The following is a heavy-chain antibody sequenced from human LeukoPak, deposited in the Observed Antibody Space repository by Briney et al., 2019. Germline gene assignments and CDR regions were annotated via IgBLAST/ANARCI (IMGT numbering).Heavy chain of an antibody. D-gene: IGHD1-20*01. V-gene: IGHV4-31*03. J-gene: IGHJ3*02. CDR2: IYYSGST. CDR3: AGESGITGTNDAFDI. CDR1: GGSISSGGYS. Sequence: SQTLSLTCTVSGGSISSGGYSWSWIRQHPGKGLEWIGYIYYSGSTYYNPSLKSRVTISVDTSKNQFSLKLSSVTAADTAVYYCAGESGITGTNDAFDIWGQGTMVTVSS.